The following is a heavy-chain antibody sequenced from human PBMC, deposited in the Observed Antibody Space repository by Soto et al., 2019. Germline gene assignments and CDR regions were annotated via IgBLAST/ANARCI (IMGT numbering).Heavy chain of an antibody. CDR2: IYSGGST. D-gene: IGHD2-8*01. J-gene: IGHJ4*02. V-gene: IGHV3-53*04. CDR3: ARARCTSGVCQYFDY. Sequence: PGWSLRLSCAASGFTVSSNYMSWVRKAPGKGLEWVSVIYSGGSTYYADSVKGRFTISRHNSKNTLYLQMNSLRAEDTAVYYCARARCTSGVCQYFDYWGQGTLVTVSS. CDR1: GFTVSSNY.